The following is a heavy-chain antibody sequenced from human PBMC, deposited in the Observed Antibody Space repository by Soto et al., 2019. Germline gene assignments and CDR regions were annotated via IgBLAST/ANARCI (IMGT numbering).Heavy chain of an antibody. V-gene: IGHV1-3*01. D-gene: IGHD6-19*01. Sequence: QVQLVQSGAEVKKPGASVKVSCKASGYTFTNYAMHWVRQAPGHRLEWVGWINAGDGSTKYSQNFQGRVTITRDTSASTVFMELASLRSKDTAVYYCARPNTGWDYWGQGALVTVSS. CDR2: INAGDGST. CDR3: ARPNTGWDY. CDR1: GYTFTNYA. J-gene: IGHJ4*02.